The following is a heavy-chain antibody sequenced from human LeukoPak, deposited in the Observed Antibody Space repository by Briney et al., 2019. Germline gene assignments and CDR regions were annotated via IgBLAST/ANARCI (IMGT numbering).Heavy chain of an antibody. CDR3: ARDIGFRSIGGSY. CDR1: EFTFSSYT. D-gene: IGHD2-15*01. CDR2: ISSSSSYI. J-gene: IGHJ4*02. Sequence: GGSLRLSCAASEFTFSSYTMNWVRQAPGKGLEWVSSISSSSSYIYYADSVKGRFTISRDNAKNSLYLQMNSLRAEDTAVYYCARDIGFRSIGGSYWGQGTLVTVSS. V-gene: IGHV3-21*01.